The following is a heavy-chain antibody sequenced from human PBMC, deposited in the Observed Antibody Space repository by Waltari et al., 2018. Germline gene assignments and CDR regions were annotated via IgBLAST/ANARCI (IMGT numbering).Heavy chain of an antibody. Sequence: QVQLVQSGAEVKKPGSSVKVSCKASGGTFSSYAISWVRQAPGPGLEWMGGIIPIVVTGNYAQKFQGRVTITADKSTSTAYMELSSLRSEDTAVYYCARDVDTAMAYFDYWGQGTLVTVSS. V-gene: IGHV1-69*14. CDR2: IIPIVVTG. J-gene: IGHJ4*02. CDR1: GGTFSSYA. CDR3: ARDVDTAMAYFDY. D-gene: IGHD5-18*01.